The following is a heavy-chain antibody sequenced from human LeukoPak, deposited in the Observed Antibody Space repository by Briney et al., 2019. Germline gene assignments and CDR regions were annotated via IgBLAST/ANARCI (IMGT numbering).Heavy chain of an antibody. CDR3: ARARPPQNDAFDI. CDR2: IYYSGST. D-gene: IGHD6-6*01. V-gene: IGHV4-31*03. Sequence: SQTLSLTCTVSGGSISSGGYYWSWIRQHPGEGLEWIGYIYYSGSTYYNPSLKSRVTISVDTSKNQFSLKLSSVTAADTAAYYCARARPPQNDAFDIWGQGTMVTVSS. CDR1: GGSISSGGYY. J-gene: IGHJ3*02.